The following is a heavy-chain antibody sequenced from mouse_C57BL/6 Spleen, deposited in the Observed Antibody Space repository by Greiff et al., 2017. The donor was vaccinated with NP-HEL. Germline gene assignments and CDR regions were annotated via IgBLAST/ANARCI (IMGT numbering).Heavy chain of an antibody. CDR3: ARGSGGYAMDY. CDR1: GYSITSGYY. V-gene: IGHV3-6*01. CDR2: ISYDGSN. J-gene: IGHJ4*01. Sequence: EVKLMESGPGLVKPSQSLSLTCSVTGYSITSGYYWNWIRQFPGNKLEWMGYISYDGSNNYNPSLKNRISITRDTSKNQFFLKLNSVTTEDTATYYCARGSGGYAMDYWGQGTSVTVSS. D-gene: IGHD3-2*02.